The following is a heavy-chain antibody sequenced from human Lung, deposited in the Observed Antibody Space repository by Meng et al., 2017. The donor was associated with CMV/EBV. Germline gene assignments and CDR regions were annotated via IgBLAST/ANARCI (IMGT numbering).Heavy chain of an antibody. Sequence: ASGFTFSHYWMHWVRQAPGKGLVWVSRINSGGSSTDYADSVKGRFTISRDNAKNTLYLQMNSLRAEDTAVYYCARGEYGDYDSIDYWGQGTLVTVSS. CDR2: INSGGSST. J-gene: IGHJ4*02. V-gene: IGHV3-74*01. CDR1: GFTFSHYW. CDR3: ARGEYGDYDSIDY. D-gene: IGHD4-17*01.